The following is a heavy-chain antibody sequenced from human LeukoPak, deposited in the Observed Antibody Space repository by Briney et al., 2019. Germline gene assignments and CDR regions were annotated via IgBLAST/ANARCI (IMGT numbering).Heavy chain of an antibody. V-gene: IGHV3-64*01. D-gene: IGHD5-18*01. CDR2: ISSNGGST. J-gene: IGHJ4*02. Sequence: GGSPRLSCAASGFTFSSYAMHWVRQAPGKGLEYVSAISSNGGSTYYANSVKGRFTISRDNSKNTLYLQMNSLRAEDTAVYYCAGSRGYSYGLDYWGQGTLVTVSS. CDR1: GFTFSSYA. CDR3: AGSRGYSYGLDY.